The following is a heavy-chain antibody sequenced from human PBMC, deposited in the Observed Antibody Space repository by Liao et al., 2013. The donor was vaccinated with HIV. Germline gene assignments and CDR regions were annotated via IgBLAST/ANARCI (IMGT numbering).Heavy chain of an antibody. J-gene: IGHJ6*03. V-gene: IGHV4-61*02. CDR1: GGSITSGTFY. Sequence: QLQLQESGPGLVKPSQTLSLTCTVSGGSITSGTFYWNWIRQPAGKGPEWIGRVYFSGSTNYNPSLKSRVTISVDTSKNQFSLKLSSVTAADTAVYYCARAPSYILSMDVWGKGTTVTVSS. CDR2: VYFSGST. CDR3: ARAPSYILSMDV. D-gene: IGHD3-3*02.